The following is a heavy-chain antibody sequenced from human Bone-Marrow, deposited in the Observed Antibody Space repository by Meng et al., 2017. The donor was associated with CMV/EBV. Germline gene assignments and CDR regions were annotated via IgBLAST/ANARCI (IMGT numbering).Heavy chain of an antibody. V-gene: IGHV4-61*01. CDR2: IYYSGST. D-gene: IGHD3-9*01. Sequence: SETLSPTCTVSGGSVSSGSYYWSWIRQPPGKGLEWIGYIYYSGSTNYNPSLKSRVTISVDTSKNQISLKLSSVTAADTAVDYCASSWLYNWFDPWGQGTRVTVYS. CDR3: ASSWLYNWFDP. CDR1: GGSVSSGSYY. J-gene: IGHJ5*02.